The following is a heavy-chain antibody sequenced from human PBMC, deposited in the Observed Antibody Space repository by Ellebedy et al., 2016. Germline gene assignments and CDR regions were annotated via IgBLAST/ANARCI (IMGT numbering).Heavy chain of an antibody. V-gene: IGHV3-23*01. Sequence: GGSLRLXXAASGFTFSDSAITWVRPSPSNGMERSAANIGRGARTYYADSVKGRFTISRDNSKNVLYLQMNGLRVEDTAMYYCAKPARTDANEYWGQGTLVTVSS. CDR2: NIGRGART. J-gene: IGHJ4*02. CDR1: GFTFSDSA. CDR3: AKPARTDANEY. D-gene: IGHD4-17*01.